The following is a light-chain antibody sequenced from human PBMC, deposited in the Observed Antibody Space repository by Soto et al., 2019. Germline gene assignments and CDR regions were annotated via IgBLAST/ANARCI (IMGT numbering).Light chain of an antibody. CDR1: QSVSSN. J-gene: IGKJ4*01. V-gene: IGKV3-20*01. CDR3: QQYGST. Sequence: EIVMTQSPATLSLSPCDRATLSCRASQSVSSNLAWYQQKPGQAPRLLIYGASSRATGIPDRFSGNGSGTDFTLTISRLEPEDFAVYYCQQYGSTFGGGTKVDI. CDR2: GAS.